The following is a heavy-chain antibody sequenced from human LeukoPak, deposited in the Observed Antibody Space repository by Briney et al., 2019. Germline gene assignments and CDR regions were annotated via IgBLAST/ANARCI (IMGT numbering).Heavy chain of an antibody. J-gene: IGHJ4*02. V-gene: IGHV1-2*05. CDR2: INPNSGGT. CDR3: ARAWDWNDDY. CDR1: GYTFTGYY. Sequence: ASVKVSCKASGYTFTGYYMHWVRQPPGQGLEWMGRINPNSGGTNYAQKFQGRVTMTRDKSISTAYMELSRLRSHDTDVYYCARAWDWNDDYWGQGTLVTVSS. D-gene: IGHD1-1*01.